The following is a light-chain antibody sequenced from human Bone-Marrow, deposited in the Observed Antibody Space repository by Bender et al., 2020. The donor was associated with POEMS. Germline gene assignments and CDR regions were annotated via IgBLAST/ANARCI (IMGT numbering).Light chain of an antibody. J-gene: IGLJ1*01. V-gene: IGLV1-47*01. Sequence: QSVLTQPPSASGTPGQRVIISCSGSSSNIGVNYVYWYQQLPGTAPKLLIYRNNLRPSGVPDRFSGSKSGTSASLAISGLRSEDEADYYCASWDDSLSDHYVFGTGTKVSV. CDR1: SSNIGVNY. CDR3: ASWDDSLSDHYV. CDR2: RNN.